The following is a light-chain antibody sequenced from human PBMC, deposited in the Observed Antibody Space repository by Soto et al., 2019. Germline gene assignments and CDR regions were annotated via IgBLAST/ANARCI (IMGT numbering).Light chain of an antibody. J-gene: IGKJ4*01. Sequence: IEMCQSTSTLSASVGYRVTVTCPASQSIDSWLAWYQHKPGTATKLLIFDASRLESGVPSRFSGSASGKEFTLTISSLQHDDFAAYYCQQYDNYQLTVGGGTTGDIK. V-gene: IGKV1-5*01. CDR1: QSIDSW. CDR2: DAS. CDR3: QQYDNYQLT.